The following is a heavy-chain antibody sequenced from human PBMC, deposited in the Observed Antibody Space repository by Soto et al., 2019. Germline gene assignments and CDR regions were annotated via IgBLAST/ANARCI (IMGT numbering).Heavy chain of an antibody. D-gene: IGHD4-17*01. CDR3: ARDRSGDYPYYFDY. Sequence: QVQLVQSGAEVKKPGSSVKVSCKASGGTFSSYAISWVRQAPGQGIEWMAVIWYDGSNKYYADSMKGRFTISRDNSNNTLYLQMNSLRAEDTAVYYCARDRSGDYPYYFDYWGQGTLVTVSS. CDR2: IWYDGSNK. CDR1: GGTFSSYA. J-gene: IGHJ4*02. V-gene: IGHV3-33*01.